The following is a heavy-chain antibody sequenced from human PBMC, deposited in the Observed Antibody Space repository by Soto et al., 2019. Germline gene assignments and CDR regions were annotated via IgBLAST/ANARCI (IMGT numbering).Heavy chain of an antibody. J-gene: IGHJ5*02. CDR2: IYYSGST. V-gene: IGHV4-39*01. CDR3: ARRLYGNWLDP. CDR1: GGSISSSSYY. D-gene: IGHD2-8*01. Sequence: PSETLSLTCTVSGGSISSSSYYWGWIRQPPGKGLEWIGSIYYSGSTYYNPSLKSRVTISVDTSKNQFSLKLSSVTAADTAVYYCARRLYGNWLDPWGQGTLVTVSS.